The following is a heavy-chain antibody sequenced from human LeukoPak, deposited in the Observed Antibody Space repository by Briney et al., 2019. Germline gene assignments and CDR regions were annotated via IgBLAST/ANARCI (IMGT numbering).Heavy chain of an antibody. D-gene: IGHD3-3*01. CDR1: GVSISSSEW. J-gene: IGHJ6*02. V-gene: IGHV4-4*02. CDR3: ARHAGYYDFWSGPEGYYYYGMDV. CDR2: IHRAGRT. Sequence: SGTLSLTCAVSGVSISSSEWWIWVRQPPGQGLEWIGEIHRAGRTRYNPSLKSRVTMSVDMSKNQFSLKVTSVTAADTAVYYCARHAGYYDFWSGPEGYYYYGMDVWGQGTTVTVSS.